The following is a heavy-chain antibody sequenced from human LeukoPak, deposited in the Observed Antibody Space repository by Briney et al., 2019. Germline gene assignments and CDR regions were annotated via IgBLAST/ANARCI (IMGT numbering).Heavy chain of an antibody. V-gene: IGHV1-69*05. CDR2: IIPIFCTA. D-gene: IGHD6-13*01. Sequence: ASVKVSCKASGGTFSSYAICWVRQAPGQGLEWMGGIIPIFCTANYTQKFQGRVTINTDDATSTAYMEQSSLRSEDTAVYYCARDGQQQIDYYLDVWGKGTTVTVSS. CDR1: GGTFSSYA. J-gene: IGHJ6*03. CDR3: ARDGQQQIDYYLDV.